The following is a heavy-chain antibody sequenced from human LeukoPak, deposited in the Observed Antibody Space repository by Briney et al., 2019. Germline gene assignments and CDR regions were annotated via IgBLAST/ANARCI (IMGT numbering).Heavy chain of an antibody. D-gene: IGHD1-26*01. J-gene: IGHJ4*02. V-gene: IGHV3-30*18. CDR1: GFTFSSYD. CDR3: AKASEVGRGYFDY. Sequence: PGRSLRLSCAASGFTFSSYDMHWVRQAPGKGLEWVALISYDGSNKYYADSVKGRFTISRDSSKNTLYLQMNSLRPEDTAIYYCAKASEVGRGYFDYWGQGTLVTVSS. CDR2: ISYDGSNK.